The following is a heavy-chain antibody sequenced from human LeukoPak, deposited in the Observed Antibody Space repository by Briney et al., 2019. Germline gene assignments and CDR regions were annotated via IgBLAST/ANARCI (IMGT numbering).Heavy chain of an antibody. V-gene: IGHV3-53*01. CDR1: GVTVSSDY. CDR3: ARGLDTAMVDDY. CDR2: IYSGGSA. D-gene: IGHD5-18*01. Sequence: GGSLRLSCAASGVTVSSDYMSWVRQAPGEGLEWVSVIYSGGSAYYTDSVKGRFTISRDNSKNTLYLQMNSLRADDTAVYYCARGLDTAMVDDYWGQGTLVTVSS. J-gene: IGHJ4*02.